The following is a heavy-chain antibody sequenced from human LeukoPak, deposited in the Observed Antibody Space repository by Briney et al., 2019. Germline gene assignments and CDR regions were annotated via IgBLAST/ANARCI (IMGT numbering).Heavy chain of an antibody. Sequence: GGSLRLSCAASGFTFSSYGMHWVRQAPGKGLEWVANIKQDGSEKYYVDSVKGRFTISRDNAKSSLYLQMNSLRAEDTAVYYCARDSYYYGSGSQSCDYWGQGTLVTVSS. V-gene: IGHV3-7*01. CDR1: GFTFSSYG. CDR2: IKQDGSEK. CDR3: ARDSYYYGSGSQSCDY. D-gene: IGHD3-10*01. J-gene: IGHJ4*02.